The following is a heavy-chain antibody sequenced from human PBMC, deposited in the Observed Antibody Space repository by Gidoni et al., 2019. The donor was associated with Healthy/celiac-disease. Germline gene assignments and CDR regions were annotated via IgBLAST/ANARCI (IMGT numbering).Heavy chain of an antibody. J-gene: IGHJ4*02. CDR1: GYSISSGYY. CDR3: ARDGITMVRGVIRD. CDR2: IYHSGST. D-gene: IGHD3-10*01. Sequence: QVQLQESGPGLVKPSETLSRTCTVSGYSISSGYYWGWIRQPPGKGLEWIGSIYHSGSTYYNPSLKSRVTISVDTSKNQFSLKLSSVTAADTAVYYCARDGITMVRGVIRDWGQGTLVTVSS. V-gene: IGHV4-38-2*02.